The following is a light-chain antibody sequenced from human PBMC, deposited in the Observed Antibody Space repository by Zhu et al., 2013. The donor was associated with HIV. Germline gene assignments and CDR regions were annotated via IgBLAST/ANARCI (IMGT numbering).Light chain of an antibody. CDR2: GAS. Sequence: EIVLTQSPGTLSLSPGERATLSCRASQSVSSSYLAWYQQKPGQAPRLLIYGASSRATGIPDKFSGSGSGTDFTLTISRLEPEDFAVYYCQQYREWPFTFGQGTKVEVK. V-gene: IGKV3-20*01. CDR1: QSVSSSY. J-gene: IGKJ2*01. CDR3: QQYREWPFT.